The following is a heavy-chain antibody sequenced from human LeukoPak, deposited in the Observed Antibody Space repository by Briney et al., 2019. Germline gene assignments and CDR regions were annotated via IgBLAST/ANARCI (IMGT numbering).Heavy chain of an antibody. D-gene: IGHD1-14*01. J-gene: IGHJ3*02. CDR1: GFTFSSYA. Sequence: PGGSLRLSCSASGFTFSSYAMHWVRQAPGKGLEYVSAISSNGGSTYYADSVKGRFTMSRDNSKNTLYLQVSSLRAEDTAVYYCVKGAGRGRNQNDAFDIWGQGTMVTVSP. V-gene: IGHV3-64D*06. CDR2: ISSNGGST. CDR3: VKGAGRGRNQNDAFDI.